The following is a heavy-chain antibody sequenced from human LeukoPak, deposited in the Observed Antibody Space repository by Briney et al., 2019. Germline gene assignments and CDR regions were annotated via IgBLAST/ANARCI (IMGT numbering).Heavy chain of an antibody. V-gene: IGHV1-2*02. CDR1: GYTFTGYY. CDR3: ASSIFGVVIRDY. J-gene: IGHJ4*02. D-gene: IGHD3-3*02. CDR2: INPNSGGT. Sequence: ASVKVSCKASGYTFTGYYMHWVRQAPGQGLEWMGWINPNSGGTNYAQKFQGRVTMTRDTSISTAYMELSRLRSDDTAAYYCASSIFGVVIRDYWGQGTLVTVSS.